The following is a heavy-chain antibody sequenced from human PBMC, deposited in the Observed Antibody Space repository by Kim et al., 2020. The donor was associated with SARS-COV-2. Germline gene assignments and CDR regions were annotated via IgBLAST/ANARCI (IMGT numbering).Heavy chain of an antibody. J-gene: IGHJ6*02. V-gene: IGHV3-9*01. D-gene: IGHD3-10*01. CDR3: AKDSTVTMVRGVRGPYGMDV. Sequence: RFTISRDNAKNSLYLQMNSLRAEDTALYYCAKDSTVTMVRGVRGPYGMDVWGQGTTVTVSS.